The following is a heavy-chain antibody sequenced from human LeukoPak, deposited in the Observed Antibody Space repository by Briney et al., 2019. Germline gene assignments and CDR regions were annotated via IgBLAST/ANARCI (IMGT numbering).Heavy chain of an antibody. Sequence: GGSLRLSCAASGFTFSSYAMSWVRQAPGKGLEWVSSISSSSSYIYYADSVKGRFTISRDNAKNSLYLQMNSLRAEDTAVYYCARGNDSSGFYYFDYWGQGTLVTVSS. D-gene: IGHD3-22*01. CDR1: GFTFSSYA. CDR2: ISSSSSYI. V-gene: IGHV3-21*01. CDR3: ARGNDSSGFYYFDY. J-gene: IGHJ4*02.